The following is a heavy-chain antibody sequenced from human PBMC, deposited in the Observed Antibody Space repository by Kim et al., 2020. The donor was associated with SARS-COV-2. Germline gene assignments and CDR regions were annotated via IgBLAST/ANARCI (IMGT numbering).Heavy chain of an antibody. D-gene: IGHD2-15*01. Sequence: ASVKVSCKASGYTISTYAMNWVRQAPGQGLEWMGWINTNTGNPTYAQDFTGRFVFSLDTSASTAYLQISSLKAEDTAVYYCARGYFGYCSGGSCYPYAMDVWGQGTTVTVSS. CDR1: GYTISTYA. CDR3: ARGYFGYCSGGSCYPYAMDV. CDR2: INTNTGNP. J-gene: IGHJ6*02. V-gene: IGHV7-4-1*02.